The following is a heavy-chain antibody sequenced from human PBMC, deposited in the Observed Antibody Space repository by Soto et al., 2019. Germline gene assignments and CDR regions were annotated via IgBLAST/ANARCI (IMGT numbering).Heavy chain of an antibody. CDR1: GGSISSGGYY. D-gene: IGHD4-17*01. V-gene: IGHV4-31*03. CDR3: ARVGPTTVTTFSVSFDY. J-gene: IGHJ4*02. Sequence: QVQLQESGPGLVKPSQTLSLTCTVSGGSISSGGYYWSWIRQHPGKGLEWIGYIYYSGSTYYNPSLKSRVTISVDTSKNQFSLRLSSVTAADTAVYYCARVGPTTVTTFSVSFDYWGQGTLVTVSS. CDR2: IYYSGST.